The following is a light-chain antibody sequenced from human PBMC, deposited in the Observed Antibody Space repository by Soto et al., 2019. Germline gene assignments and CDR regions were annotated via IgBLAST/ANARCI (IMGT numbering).Light chain of an antibody. CDR1: TGPVTGGHY. Sequence: QAVVTQEPSLTVSPGGTVTLTCGSSTGPVTGGHYPYWIQQKPGQAPRTLIYDTSNKHSWTPARFSGPLLGGKAALTLSGAQPEDEAEYYCLLTYSGASYVFGTGTKLTVL. J-gene: IGLJ1*01. CDR3: LLTYSGASYV. CDR2: DTS. V-gene: IGLV7-46*01.